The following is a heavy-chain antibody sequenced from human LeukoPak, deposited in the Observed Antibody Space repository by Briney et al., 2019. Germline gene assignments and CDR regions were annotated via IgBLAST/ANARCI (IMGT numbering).Heavy chain of an antibody. D-gene: IGHD6-19*01. V-gene: IGHV1-69*13. Sequence: GASVTVSFTASVGTFSNYAISWVRQAPGQGLEWMGGIIPIFGTANYAQKFQGRVTITADESTSTAYMELSSLRSEDTAVYYCARGPSHIAVTSYYYYYYMDLWGKGTTVTVSS. CDR3: ARGPSHIAVTSYYYYYYMDL. CDR2: IIPIFGTA. J-gene: IGHJ6*03. CDR1: VGTFSNYA.